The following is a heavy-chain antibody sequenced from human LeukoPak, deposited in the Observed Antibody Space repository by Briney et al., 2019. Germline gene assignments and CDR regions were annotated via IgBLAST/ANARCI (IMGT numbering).Heavy chain of an antibody. CDR2: IYPGDSDT. J-gene: IGHJ4*02. CDR1: GYSFTTYW. V-gene: IGHV5-51*01. Sequence: GESLKISCKGSGYSFTTYWIGWVRQMPGKGLEWMGIIYPGDSDTRYSPSFQGQVTISADKSISTAYLQWSSLKASDTAMYYCARHLRAAGTGFDYWGQGTLVAVSS. CDR3: ARHLRAAGTGFDY. D-gene: IGHD6-13*01.